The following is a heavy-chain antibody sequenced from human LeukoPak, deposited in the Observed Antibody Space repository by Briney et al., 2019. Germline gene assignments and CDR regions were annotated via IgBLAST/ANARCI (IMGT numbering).Heavy chain of an antibody. J-gene: IGHJ6*02. D-gene: IGHD2-2*01. Sequence: SVKVSCKASGGTFSSYAISWVRQAPGQGLEWMGGIIPIFGTANYAQKFQGRVTITADESTRTAYMELSSLRSEDTAVYYCARDARIVVVPAAISGMDVWGQGTTVTVSS. V-gene: IGHV1-69*01. CDR2: IIPIFGTA. CDR1: GGTFSSYA. CDR3: ARDARIVVVPAAISGMDV.